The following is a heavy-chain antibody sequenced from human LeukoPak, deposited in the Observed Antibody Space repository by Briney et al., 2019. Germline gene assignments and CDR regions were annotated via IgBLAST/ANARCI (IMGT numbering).Heavy chain of an antibody. CDR1: GFTFSSYG. J-gene: IGHJ4*02. D-gene: IGHD3-9*01. CDR3: ARDPNYDILTGRRGFDY. V-gene: IGHV3-30*02. Sequence: GGSLRLSCAASGFTFSSYGIHWVRQAPGKGLEWVAFTRYDGSNKYYADSVKGRFTISRDNSKNTLYLQMNSLRAEDTAVYYCARDPNYDILTGRRGFDYWGQGTLVTVSS. CDR2: TRYDGSNK.